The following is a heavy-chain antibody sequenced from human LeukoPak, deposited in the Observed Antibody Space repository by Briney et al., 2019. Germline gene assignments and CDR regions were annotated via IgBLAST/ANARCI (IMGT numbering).Heavy chain of an antibody. J-gene: IGHJ4*02. V-gene: IGHV1-2*02. CDR3: ARDHDYGDYFYDY. Sequence: GASVKVSCKASGYTFTGYYMHWARQAPGQGLEWMGWINPNSGGTNYAQKFQGRVTMTRDTSISTAYMELSRLRSDDTAVYYCARDHDYGDYFYDYWGQGTLVTVSS. CDR1: GYTFTGYY. D-gene: IGHD4-17*01. CDR2: INPNSGGT.